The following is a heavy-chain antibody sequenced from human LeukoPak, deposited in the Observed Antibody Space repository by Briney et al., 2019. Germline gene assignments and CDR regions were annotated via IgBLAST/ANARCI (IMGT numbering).Heavy chain of an antibody. D-gene: IGHD3-10*01. V-gene: IGHV3-23*01. Sequence: AGGSLRLSCAASGFTFSSYAMSWARQARGKGLEWVSAISGSGGSTYYADSVKGRFTISRDNSKNTLYLQMNSLRAEDTAVYYCAKGGDYGSVFDYWGQGTLVTVSS. CDR3: AKGGDYGSVFDY. CDR2: ISGSGGST. CDR1: GFTFSSYA. J-gene: IGHJ4*02.